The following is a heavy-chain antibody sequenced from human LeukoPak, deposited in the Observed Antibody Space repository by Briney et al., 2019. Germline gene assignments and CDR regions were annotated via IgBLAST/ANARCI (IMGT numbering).Heavy chain of an antibody. J-gene: IGHJ4*02. D-gene: IGHD2-15*01. CDR1: GFTFSTYW. Sequence: PGGSLRLSCAASGFTFSTYWMSWVRQAPGKGLEWVANIKQDGSEKSYVDSVKGRFTISRDNAKNSLFLQMNSLRADDTAVYFCARDKGYFDYWGQGTLVTVSS. V-gene: IGHV3-7*01. CDR3: ARDKGYFDY. CDR2: IKQDGSEK.